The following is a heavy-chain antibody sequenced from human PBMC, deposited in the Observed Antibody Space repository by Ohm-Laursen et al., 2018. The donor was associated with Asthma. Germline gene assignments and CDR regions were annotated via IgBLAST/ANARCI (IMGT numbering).Heavy chain of an antibody. J-gene: IGHJ6*02. CDR2: IGGSSGST. CDR1: GLTFSNYA. Sequence: SLRLSCAASGLTFSNYAMSWVRQAPGKGLEWVSGIGGSSGSTYYAESVKGRFTISRDNSKDTLFLQMNSLRAEDTAVYYCARGYSSSSLFVLYYYNMDVWGQGTTVTVSS. CDR3: ARGYSSSSLFVLYYYNMDV. D-gene: IGHD6-6*01. V-gene: IGHV3-23*01.